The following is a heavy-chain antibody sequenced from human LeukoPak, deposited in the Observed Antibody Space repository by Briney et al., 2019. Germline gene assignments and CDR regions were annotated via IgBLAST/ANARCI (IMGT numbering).Heavy chain of an antibody. D-gene: IGHD3-3*01. Sequence: PGGSLRLSCAASGFTFSSYAMSWVRQAPGKGLEWVSAISGSGGSTYYADSVKGRFTISRDNSKNTLYLQMNSLRAEDTAVYYCAKGTQYYDFWSGYYLVDYWGQGTLVTVSS. CDR2: ISGSGGST. V-gene: IGHV3-23*01. J-gene: IGHJ4*02. CDR1: GFTFSSYA. CDR3: AKGTQYYDFWSGYYLVDY.